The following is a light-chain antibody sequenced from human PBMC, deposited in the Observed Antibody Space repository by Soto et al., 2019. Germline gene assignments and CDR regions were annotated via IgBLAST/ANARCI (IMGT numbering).Light chain of an antibody. CDR3: QQYANSPPT. J-gene: IGKJ1*01. V-gene: IGKV3-20*01. CDR2: GAS. CDR1: QSVSSRY. Sequence: EIVLTQSPGTLSLSPGERATLSCRASQSVSSRYFAWYQQKPGQAPRLLIYGASSRATGIPDRFSGSGSGTDFTLTISRLEPEDFAVYYCQQYANSPPTFGQGTRVEIK.